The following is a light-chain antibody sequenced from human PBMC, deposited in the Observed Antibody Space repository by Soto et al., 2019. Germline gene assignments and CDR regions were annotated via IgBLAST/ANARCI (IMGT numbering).Light chain of an antibody. V-gene: IGKV1-5*03. CDR2: KAS. J-gene: IGKJ5*01. Sequence: DIQMTQSPSTLSASVGDRVTITCRASQSVTTWLAWYQQKPGKAPKLLIYKASNLESGFPSRFTGSGSGTEFTLTISSLQSDDFATYYCEQYSTYPITYGEGTRLEMK. CDR3: EQYSTYPIT. CDR1: QSVTTW.